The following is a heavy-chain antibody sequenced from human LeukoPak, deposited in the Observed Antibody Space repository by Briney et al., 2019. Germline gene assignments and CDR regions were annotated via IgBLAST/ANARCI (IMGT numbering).Heavy chain of an antibody. J-gene: IGHJ4*02. D-gene: IGHD7-27*01. Sequence: PSETLSLTCTVSGGSVSNYYWSWIRRSPGKGLEWIGYIYYTETSYNPSLKSRVTISADTSKNQFSLKLYSVTAADTAVYYCATRKLGNDYWGQGTLVTVSS. CDR1: GGSVSNYY. CDR2: IYYTET. V-gene: IGHV4-59*02. CDR3: ATRKLGNDY.